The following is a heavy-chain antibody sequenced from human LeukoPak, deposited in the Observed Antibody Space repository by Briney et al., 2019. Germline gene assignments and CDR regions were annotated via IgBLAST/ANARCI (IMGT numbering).Heavy chain of an antibody. V-gene: IGHV1-8*02. CDR3: ARGLLGKENWFDP. Sequence: ASVKVSCKASGYTFTGYYMHWVRQAPGQGLEWMGWMNPNSGNTGYAQKFQGRVTMTGNTSISTAYMELSSLRSEDTAVYYCARGLLGKENWFDPWGQGTLVTVSS. CDR1: GYTFTGYY. CDR2: MNPNSGNT. J-gene: IGHJ5*02. D-gene: IGHD7-27*01.